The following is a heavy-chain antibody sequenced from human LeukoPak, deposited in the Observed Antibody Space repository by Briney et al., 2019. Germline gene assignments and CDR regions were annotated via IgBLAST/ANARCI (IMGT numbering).Heavy chain of an antibody. D-gene: IGHD3-3*01. V-gene: IGHV3-21*04. J-gene: IGHJ4*02. CDR3: AKDPHFDFWSGYSYHLDQ. CDR1: GFTFSSYS. CDR2: ISSSTSYI. Sequence: PGGSLRLSCAASGFTFSSYSMNWIRQAPGKGLEWVSSISSSTSYIYYADSVKGRFTISKDNAKNSLYLQMNSLRAEDAAVYFCAKDPHFDFWSGYSYHLDQWGQGTLVTVSS.